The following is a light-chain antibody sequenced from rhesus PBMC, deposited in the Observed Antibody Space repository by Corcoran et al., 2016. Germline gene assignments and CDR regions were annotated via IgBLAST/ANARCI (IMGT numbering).Light chain of an antibody. CDR1: QGISNW. V-gene: IGKV1-69*01. J-gene: IGKJ2*01. Sequence: DIQMTQSPSSLSASVGDRVTITCRASQGISNWLAWYQQKQGKAPKLLIYRASNLETGVPSRFSGSGSGTDFTLTISSLQPEDIATYYDQQNDNSPYSFGRGTKVDIK. CDR3: QQNDNSPYS. CDR2: RAS.